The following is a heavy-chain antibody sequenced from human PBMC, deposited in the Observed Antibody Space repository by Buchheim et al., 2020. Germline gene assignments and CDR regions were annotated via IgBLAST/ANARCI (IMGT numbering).Heavy chain of an antibody. CDR2: IYTSGST. D-gene: IGHD4-17*01. Sequence: QVQLQESGPGLVKPSQTLSLTCTVSGVSISSGSYYWSWIRQPAGKGLEWIGRIYTSGSTNYNPSLKSRVTISLDTSKNQFSLKLSSVTAADTAVYYCARDRNDYGDYGPGDYWGQGTL. CDR1: GVSISSGSYY. J-gene: IGHJ4*02. CDR3: ARDRNDYGDYGPGDY. V-gene: IGHV4-61*02.